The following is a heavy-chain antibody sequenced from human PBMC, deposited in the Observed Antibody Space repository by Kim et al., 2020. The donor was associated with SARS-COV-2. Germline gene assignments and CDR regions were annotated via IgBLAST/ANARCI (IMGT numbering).Heavy chain of an antibody. CDR1: GYSFTSYW. CDR2: IDSSDSYT. J-gene: IGHJ5*02. Sequence: GESLKISCKGSGYSFTSYWISWVRQMPGKGLEWMGRIDSSDSYTNYSPSFQGHVTISADKSISTAYLQWSSLKASDTAMYYCAREGSRAMPGYNWFDPWGQGTLVTVSS. V-gene: IGHV5-10-1*01. CDR3: AREGSRAMPGYNWFDP. D-gene: IGHD2-2*01.